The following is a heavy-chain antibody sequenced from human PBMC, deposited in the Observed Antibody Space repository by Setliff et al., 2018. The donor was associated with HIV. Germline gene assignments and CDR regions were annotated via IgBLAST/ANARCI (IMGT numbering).Heavy chain of an antibody. CDR3: ARLRLYNSALDY. CDR2: IYSDGST. J-gene: IGHJ4*02. V-gene: IGHV3-66*02. D-gene: IGHD3-10*01. Sequence: GGSLRLSCVTSGFFFGSYYMAWVRQAPGKGLEWVSTIYSDGSTYHADSVNGRFTLSRDISENALYLQIDSLRPEDTAVYYCARLRLYNSALDYWGQGTLVTVSS. CDR1: GFFFGSYY.